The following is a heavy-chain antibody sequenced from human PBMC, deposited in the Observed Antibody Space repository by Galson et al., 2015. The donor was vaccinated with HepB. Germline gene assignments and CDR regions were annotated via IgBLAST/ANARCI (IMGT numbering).Heavy chain of an antibody. J-gene: IGHJ6*03. V-gene: IGHV1-24*01. D-gene: IGHD2-2*01. CDR1: GYTLTELS. Sequence: SVKVSCKVSGYTLTELSMHWVRQAPGKGLEWMGGFDPEDGETIYAQKFQGRVTMTEDTSTDTAYMELSSLRSEDTAVYYCATLSSVVPAASDYYYMDVWGKGTTVTVSS. CDR2: FDPEDGET. CDR3: ATLSSVVPAASDYYYMDV.